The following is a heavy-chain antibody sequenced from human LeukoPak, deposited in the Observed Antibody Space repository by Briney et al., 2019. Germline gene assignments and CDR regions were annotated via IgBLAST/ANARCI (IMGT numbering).Heavy chain of an antibody. Sequence: GGSLRLSCAASGFTFSSYGMHWVGQAPGKGLEWVAVISYDGSNKYYADSLKGRFTISRDNSKNTLYLQMSSLRTEDTAVYYCAALSGSYYVDTDYWGQGTLVTVSS. D-gene: IGHD1-26*01. CDR2: ISYDGSNK. J-gene: IGHJ4*02. CDR3: AALSGSYYVDTDY. V-gene: IGHV3-30*03. CDR1: GFTFSSYG.